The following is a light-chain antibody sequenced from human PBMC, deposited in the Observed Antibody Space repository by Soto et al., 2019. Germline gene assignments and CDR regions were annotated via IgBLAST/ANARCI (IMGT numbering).Light chain of an antibody. CDR1: QTVNTW. CDR3: QQYNSYSPEGLT. J-gene: IGKJ4*01. CDR2: DAS. Sequence: DIHLTQSPSTLSASVGEVVTVACRASQTVNTWLAWYQHKPGKAPKLLIYDASVLETGVPSRFSGFSSGTEFTLTISSLQPDDFATYFCQQYNSYSPEGLTFGGGTKWIS. V-gene: IGKV1-5*01.